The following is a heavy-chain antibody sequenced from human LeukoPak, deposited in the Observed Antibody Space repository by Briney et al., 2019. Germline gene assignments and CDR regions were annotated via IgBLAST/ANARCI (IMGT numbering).Heavy chain of an antibody. D-gene: IGHD2-8*01. Sequence: GGSLRLSCAASGFTFSNAAMTWVRQAPGKGLEWVSTITGSDDKTYYADSVKGRFTISRDYSKNTLDLQMNSLRAEDTAIYYCAKDTYGGKSLADYWCQGTLVSVSS. V-gene: IGHV3-23*01. CDR1: GFTFSNAA. J-gene: IGHJ4*02. CDR3: AKDTYGGKSLADY. CDR2: ITGSDDKT.